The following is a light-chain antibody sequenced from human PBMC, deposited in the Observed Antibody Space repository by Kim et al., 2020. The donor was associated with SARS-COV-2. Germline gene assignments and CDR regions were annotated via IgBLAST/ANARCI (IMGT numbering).Light chain of an antibody. V-gene: IGLV3-21*03. J-gene: IGLJ2*01. CDR2: DDS. CDR3: QVWDSSGDHVV. CDR1: NMGSKS. Sequence: APGKTARITCGGNNMGSKSVPWYQQKPGQAPVLVVYDDSDRPSGIPERFSGSNSGNTATLTISRVEAGDEADYYCQVWDSSGDHVVFGGGTQLTVL.